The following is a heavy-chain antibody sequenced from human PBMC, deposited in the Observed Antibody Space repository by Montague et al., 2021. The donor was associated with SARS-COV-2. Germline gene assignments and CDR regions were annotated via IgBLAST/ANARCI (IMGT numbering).Heavy chain of an antibody. D-gene: IGHD3-10*01. CDR3: AKASQVFWLGQFARDAFDI. V-gene: IGHV3-30*18. CDR1: GFTFNNYG. CDR2: ISYEGSQK. J-gene: IGHJ3*02. Sequence: RSLSLAASGFTFNNYGIHWVRQAPGKGLEWVAVISYEGSQKFLTDSVKGRFVISRDSVQSTVYLQMNSLRVEDTAVYYCAKASQVFWLGQFARDAFDIWGQGTTVSVSS.